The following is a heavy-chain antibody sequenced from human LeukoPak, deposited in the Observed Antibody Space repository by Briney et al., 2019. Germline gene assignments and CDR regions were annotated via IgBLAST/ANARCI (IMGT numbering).Heavy chain of an antibody. V-gene: IGHV3-33*01. CDR1: GFTFSSYG. CDR3: ARGEGYSYGYY. D-gene: IGHD5-18*01. Sequence: PGRSLRLSWAASGFTFSSYGMHWVRQAPGKGLEWVAVIWYDGSNKYYADSVKGRFTISRDNSKNTLYLQMNSLRAEDTAVYYCARGEGYSYGYYWGQGTLVTVSS. J-gene: IGHJ4*02. CDR2: IWYDGSNK.